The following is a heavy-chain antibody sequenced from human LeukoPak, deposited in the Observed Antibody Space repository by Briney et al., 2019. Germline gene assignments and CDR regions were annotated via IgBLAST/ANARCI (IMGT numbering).Heavy chain of an antibody. CDR1: GGSISSYY. V-gene: IGHV4-59*08. CDR3: ARHFAFSYYYMDV. Sequence: KPSETLSLTCTVPGGSISSYYWSWIRQPPGKGLEWIGYIYYSGSTNYNPSLKGRVTISVDTSKNQFSLKLSSVTAADTAVYYCARHFAFSYYYMDVWGKGTTVTVSS. CDR2: IYYSGST. J-gene: IGHJ6*03.